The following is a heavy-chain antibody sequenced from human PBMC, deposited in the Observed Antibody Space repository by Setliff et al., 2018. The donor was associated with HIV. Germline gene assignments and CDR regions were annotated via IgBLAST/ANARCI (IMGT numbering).Heavy chain of an antibody. J-gene: IGHJ4*02. CDR2: INPNSSDT. D-gene: IGHD4-17*01. Sequence: ASVKVSCKASGYTFTDYYIHWVRQAPGQGLEWMGWINPNSSDTNYAQKFQGRVTMTRDTSISTAYMDLSRLRSDDTAVYYCARRVPPIPSGDIDYWGQGTLVTVSS. CDR3: ARRVPPIPSGDIDY. CDR1: GYTFTDYY. V-gene: IGHV1-2*02.